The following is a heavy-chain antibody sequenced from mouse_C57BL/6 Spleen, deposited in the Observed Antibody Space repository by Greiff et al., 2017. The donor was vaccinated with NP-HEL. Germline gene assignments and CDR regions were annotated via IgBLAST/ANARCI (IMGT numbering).Heavy chain of an antibody. CDR1: GYSFTGYY. V-gene: IGHV1-42*01. CDR3: ARRVFYYYGSSYVYAMDY. J-gene: IGHJ4*01. CDR2: INPSTGGT. Sequence: EVKLQQSGPELVKPGASVKISCKASGYSFTGYYMNWVKQSPEKSLEWIGEINPSTGGTTYNQKFKAKATLTVDKSSSTAYMQLKSLTSEDSAVYYCARRVFYYYGSSYVYAMDYWGQGTSVTVSS. D-gene: IGHD1-1*01.